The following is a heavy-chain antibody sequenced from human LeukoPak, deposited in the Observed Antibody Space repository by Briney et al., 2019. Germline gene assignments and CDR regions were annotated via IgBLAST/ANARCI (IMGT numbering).Heavy chain of an antibody. V-gene: IGHV3-33*01. D-gene: IGHD2-2*01. J-gene: IGHJ4*02. CDR3: ARELLWAFDY. CDR1: GFTFSSYG. Sequence: GRSLRLSCAASGFTFSSYGMHWVRQAPGKGLEWVAVIWYDGSNKYYAGSVKGRFTISRDNSKNTLYLQMNSLRAEDTAVYYCARELLWAFDYWGQGTLVTVSS. CDR2: IWYDGSNK.